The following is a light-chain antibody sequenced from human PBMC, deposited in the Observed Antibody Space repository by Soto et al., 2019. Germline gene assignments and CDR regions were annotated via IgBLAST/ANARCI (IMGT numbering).Light chain of an antibody. Sequence: QSVLTQPASVSGSPGQSITISCTGTSSDVGSYNLVSWYQQHPGKAPKVMIYEVSKRPSGVSNRFSGSKSGNTASLTISGLQAEDEADYYCCSYAGSSTVFGTGTKATVL. CDR2: EVS. CDR1: SSDVGSYNL. CDR3: CSYAGSSTV. V-gene: IGLV2-23*02. J-gene: IGLJ1*01.